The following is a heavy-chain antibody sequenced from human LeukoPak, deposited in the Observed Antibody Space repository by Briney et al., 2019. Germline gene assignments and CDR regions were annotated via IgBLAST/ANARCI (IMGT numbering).Heavy chain of an antibody. CDR2: IYSGGST. V-gene: IGHV3-53*01. J-gene: IGHJ4*02. Sequence: PGGSLRLSCAASGFTVSSNYMSWVRQAPGKGMEWVSVIYSGGSTYYADSVKGRFTISRDNSKNTLYLQMNNLRAEDTAVYYCARVSGYGDHGFDYWGQGTLVTVSS. D-gene: IGHD4-17*01. CDR1: GFTVSSNY. CDR3: ARVSGYGDHGFDY.